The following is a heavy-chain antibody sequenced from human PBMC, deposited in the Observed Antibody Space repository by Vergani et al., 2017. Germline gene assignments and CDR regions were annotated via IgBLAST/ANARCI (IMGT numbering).Heavy chain of an antibody. CDR1: GGSFSGYY. CDR3: ARGWNYYGSGSAYFDY. CDR2: INHSGST. J-gene: IGHJ4*02. V-gene: IGHV4-34*01. D-gene: IGHD3-10*01. Sequence: QVQLQQWGAGLLKPSETLSLTCAVYGGSFSGYYWSWIRQPPGKGLEWIGEINHSGSTNYNPSLKSRVTISVDTSKNQFSLKLSSVTAADAAVYHCARGWNYYGSGSAYFDYWGQGTLVTVSS.